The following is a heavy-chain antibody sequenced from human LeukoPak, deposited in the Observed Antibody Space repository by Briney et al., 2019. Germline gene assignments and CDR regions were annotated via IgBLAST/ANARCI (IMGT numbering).Heavy chain of an antibody. CDR2: INHSGST. CDR1: GGSFSGYY. Sequence: SETLSLTCAVYGGSFSGYYWSWIRQPPGKGLEWIGEINHSGSTNYNPSLKSRVTISVDTSKNQFSLKLSSVTAADTAVYYCARDYRQYSSSWYYFDYWGQGTLVTVSS. CDR3: ARDYRQYSSSWYYFDY. J-gene: IGHJ4*02. V-gene: IGHV4-34*01. D-gene: IGHD6-13*01.